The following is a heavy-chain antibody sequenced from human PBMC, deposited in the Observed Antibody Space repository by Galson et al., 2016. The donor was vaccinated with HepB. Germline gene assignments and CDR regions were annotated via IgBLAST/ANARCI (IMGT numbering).Heavy chain of an antibody. CDR3: ARQPRIAVAGTFYYGMDV. CDR2: IIPIFGTT. J-gene: IGHJ6*02. D-gene: IGHD6-19*01. V-gene: IGHV1-69*01. CDR1: GGTFSNYA. Sequence: SCKASGGTFSNYAISWVRQAPGQGLEWMGGIIPIFGTTNYAQKFQGRVTITADEFTSTAYMELSSLRSEDTAGYYCARQPRIAVAGTFYYGMDVWGQGTTVTVAS.